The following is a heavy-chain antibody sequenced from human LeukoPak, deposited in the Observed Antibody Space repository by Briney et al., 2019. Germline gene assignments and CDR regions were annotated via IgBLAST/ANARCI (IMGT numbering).Heavy chain of an antibody. CDR2: ISSSSYI. J-gene: IGHJ4*02. Sequence: GGSLRLSCAASGFTFSSYSMNWVRQAPGKGLEWVSSISSSSYIYYADSVKGRFTISRDNAKNSLYLQMNSLRAEDTAVYYCARERPLGQRQPHPYFDYWGQGTLVTVSS. V-gene: IGHV3-21*01. CDR1: GFTFSSYS. CDR3: ARERPLGQRQPHPYFDY. D-gene: IGHD6-25*01.